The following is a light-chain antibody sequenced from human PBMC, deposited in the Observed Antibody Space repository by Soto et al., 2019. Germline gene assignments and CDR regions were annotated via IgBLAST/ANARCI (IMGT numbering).Light chain of an antibody. J-gene: IGKJ4*01. CDR1: QDITND. Sequence: DIQMTQSPSSLSASVGDRVTITCQESQDITNDLNWYQQKPGKAPKVLIYEASNLETGVPSRFSGSGSGTDFTFTISSLQPEDIATYFCQQYDIGGGTKVEIK. CDR2: EAS. CDR3: QQYD. V-gene: IGKV1-33*01.